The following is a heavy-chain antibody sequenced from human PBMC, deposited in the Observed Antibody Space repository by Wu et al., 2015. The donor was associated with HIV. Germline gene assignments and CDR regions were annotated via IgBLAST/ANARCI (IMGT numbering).Heavy chain of an antibody. CDR3: ARDWQFQVTFGDFYMDI. CDR1: GYIFTDYY. CDR2: IIPHSGDT. Sequence: QVQLLQSGAEVRKPGASVRVSCKTSGYIFTDYYMHWVRQAPGQGLQWMGWIIPHSGDTKFVQTFQGRLAMTRDTATDTVNLILASVKPNDTATYYCARDWQFQVTFGDFYMDIWGNGTTVIVS. J-gene: IGHJ6*03. D-gene: IGHD3-3*01. V-gene: IGHV1/OR15-1*04.